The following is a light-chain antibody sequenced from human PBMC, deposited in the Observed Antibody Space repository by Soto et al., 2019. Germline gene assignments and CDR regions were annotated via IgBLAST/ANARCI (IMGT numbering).Light chain of an antibody. CDR2: GAS. Sequence: EIVLTQSPATLSLSRGEAATVSFRATRSVSSYLAWYQQKPGQAPRLHIYGASNRATGIPARFSGSGSGTEFTLTISSLQSEDFALYYCQQYNDWRTFGQGTKVDIK. J-gene: IGKJ1*01. V-gene: IGKV3-15*01. CDR3: QQYNDWRT. CDR1: RSVSSY.